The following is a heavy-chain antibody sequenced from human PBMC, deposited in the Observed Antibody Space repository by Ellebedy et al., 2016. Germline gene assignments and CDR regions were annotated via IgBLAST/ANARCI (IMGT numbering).Heavy chain of an antibody. J-gene: IGHJ4*02. V-gene: IGHV3-53*05. CDR1: GFSVSSND. Sequence: GESLKISXAASGFSVSSNDMSWVRQAPGKGLELVSLIYGGGASYYADSVKGRFTISRDNSKSTLYLQMSGLKVDDTAVYYCGRDMTRRSLVVVSITTVVDFWGQGSRVTVSA. D-gene: IGHD2-15*01. CDR2: IYGGGAS. CDR3: GRDMTRRSLVVVSITTVVDF.